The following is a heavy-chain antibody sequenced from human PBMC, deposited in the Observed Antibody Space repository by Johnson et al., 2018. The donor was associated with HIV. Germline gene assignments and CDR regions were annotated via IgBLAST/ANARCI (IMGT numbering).Heavy chain of an antibody. CDR3: ARMGGATYAFDI. CDR2: ISYDGSNK. V-gene: IGHV3-30-3*01. CDR1: GFTFSSYA. J-gene: IGHJ3*02. D-gene: IGHD1-26*01. Sequence: QVQLVESGGGLVKPGGSLRLSCAASGFTFSSYAMHWVRQAPGKGLEWVAVISYDGSNKYYADSVKGRFTISRDNSKNTLYLQMNSLRAEDTAVYYCARMGGATYAFDIWGQGTMVTVSS.